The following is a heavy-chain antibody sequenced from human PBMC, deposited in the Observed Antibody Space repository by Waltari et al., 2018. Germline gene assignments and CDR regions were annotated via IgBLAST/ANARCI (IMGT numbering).Heavy chain of an antibody. Sequence: QVQLVESGGGVVQPGGSLRLSCAASGFTFSSYGMHWVRQAPGKGLEWVAFIRYDGSNKYYADSVKGRFTISRDNSKNTLYLQMNSLRAEDTAVYYCAKDRYSGYPGIFDYWGQGTLVTVSS. CDR1: GFTFSSYG. D-gene: IGHD5-12*01. J-gene: IGHJ4*02. CDR3: AKDRYSGYPGIFDY. CDR2: IRYDGSNK. V-gene: IGHV3-30*02.